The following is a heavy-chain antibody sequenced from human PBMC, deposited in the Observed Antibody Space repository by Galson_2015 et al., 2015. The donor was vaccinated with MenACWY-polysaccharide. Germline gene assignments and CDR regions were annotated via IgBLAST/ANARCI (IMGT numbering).Heavy chain of an antibody. Sequence: SLRLSCAASGFTFSSYWMSWVRQAPGKGLEWVANMKQDGSEKYYVDSVKGRFTISRDNAKNSLYLQMNSLRAEDTAVYYCARDDYGVLIDYWGQGTLVTVSS. CDR1: GFTFSSYW. CDR2: MKQDGSEK. V-gene: IGHV3-7*01. D-gene: IGHD4-17*01. J-gene: IGHJ4*02. CDR3: ARDDYGVLIDY.